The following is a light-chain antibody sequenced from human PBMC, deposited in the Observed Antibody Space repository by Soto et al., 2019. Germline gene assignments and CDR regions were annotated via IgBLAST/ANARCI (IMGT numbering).Light chain of an antibody. V-gene: IGLV2-14*01. J-gene: IGLJ1*01. Sequence: QSVLTQPASVSGSPGQSITISCTGTSSDVGAYNYVSWYQQYPGKAPKLMIYGVTNRPSGVSNRFSGSKTGNTASLTTSGLQAEDEADYYCFSHRGGDSHVFGTGTKVTV. CDR1: SSDVGAYNY. CDR2: GVT. CDR3: FSHRGGDSHV.